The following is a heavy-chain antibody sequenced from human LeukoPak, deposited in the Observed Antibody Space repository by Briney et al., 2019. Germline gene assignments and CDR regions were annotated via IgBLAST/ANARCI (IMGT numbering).Heavy chain of an antibody. CDR3: ARNYDFWSGRYAFDI. V-gene: IGHV4-4*07. CDR1: GGSISSYY. CDR2: IYTSGST. J-gene: IGHJ3*02. Sequence: PSETLSLTCTVSGGSISSYYWSWIRQPAGKGLEWIGRIYTSGSTNYNPSLKSRVTMSVDTSKNQFSLKLSSVTAADPAVYYCARNYDFWSGRYAFDIWGQGTMVTVSS. D-gene: IGHD3-3*01.